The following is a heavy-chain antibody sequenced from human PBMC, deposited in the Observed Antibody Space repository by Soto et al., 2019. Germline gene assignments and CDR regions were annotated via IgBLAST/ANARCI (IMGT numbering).Heavy chain of an antibody. V-gene: IGHV3-64D*06. D-gene: IGHD3-22*01. CDR2: ISINGGST. CDR3: VKGEFYYDSSAYYPFDS. Sequence: GGSLRLSCSASGFTFSSCAMHWVRQAPGKGLEYVSSISINGGSTHYADSVKGRFTISRDNSRNTQYLQMSSLRADDTAVYYCVKGEFYYDSSAYYPFDSWGQGT. J-gene: IGHJ4*02. CDR1: GFTFSSCA.